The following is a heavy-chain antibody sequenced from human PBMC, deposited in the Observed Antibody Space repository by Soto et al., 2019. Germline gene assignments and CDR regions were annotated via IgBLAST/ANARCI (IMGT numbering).Heavy chain of an antibody. V-gene: IGHV1-8*01. CDR2: MSPKTANT. CDR3: TGGPPNWGFDS. CDR1: GYTFTSYD. Sequence: QVQLVQSGAEVKKPGASVKVSCKASGYTFTSYDINWVRQTAGQGLEWIGWMSPKTANTGYAQKFQDRVTMTRSTSISTAYMELSSLTSEDTAVYYCTGGPPNWGFDSWGQGTPVTVSS. D-gene: IGHD7-27*01. J-gene: IGHJ5*01.